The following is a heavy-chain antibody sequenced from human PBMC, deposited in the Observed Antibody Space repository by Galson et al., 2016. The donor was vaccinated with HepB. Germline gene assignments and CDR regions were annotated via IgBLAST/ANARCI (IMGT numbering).Heavy chain of an antibody. J-gene: IGHJ4*02. CDR1: GFSLTNARIG. D-gene: IGHD6-13*01. Sequence: PALVKPTQTLALTCTVSGFSLTNARIGVSWVRQPPGKALEWLGHIFSNDEKSYNRSLKSRLTISKDTSKNQVVLIMTNMDPMDTATYYCARQSTWGIAAWNFFDFWGRGTLVTVSS. CDR2: IFSNDEK. CDR3: ARQSTWGIAAWNFFDF. V-gene: IGHV2-26*01.